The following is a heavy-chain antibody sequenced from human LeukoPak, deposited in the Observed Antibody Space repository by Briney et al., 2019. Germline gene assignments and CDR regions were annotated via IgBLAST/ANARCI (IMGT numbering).Heavy chain of an antibody. J-gene: IGHJ5*02. CDR2: IDSIGTDT. CDR3: ARDVPHNWFDT. Sequence: GGSLRLSCAASGFSFSSYAIHWVRQAPGKGLEYVSGIDSIGTDTYYANAVKGRFIISRDNSKSTVYLQMGSLRAEDMAVYYCARDVPHNWFDTWGQGTLVTVSS. CDR1: GFSFSSYA. V-gene: IGHV3-64*01.